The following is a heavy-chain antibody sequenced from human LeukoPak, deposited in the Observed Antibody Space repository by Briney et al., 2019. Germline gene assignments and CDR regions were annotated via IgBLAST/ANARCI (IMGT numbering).Heavy chain of an antibody. D-gene: IGHD4-17*01. V-gene: IGHV4-4*02. CDR2: IYHSGST. CDR3: ARLSTVTNFYFDY. CDR1: GGSISSSNW. Sequence: SGTLSLTCAVSGGSISSSNWWSWVRQPPGKGLEWIGEIYHSGSTNYNPSLKSRVIISVDKSKNQFSLKLSSVTAADTAVYYCARLSTVTNFYFDYWGQGTLVTVSS. J-gene: IGHJ4*02.